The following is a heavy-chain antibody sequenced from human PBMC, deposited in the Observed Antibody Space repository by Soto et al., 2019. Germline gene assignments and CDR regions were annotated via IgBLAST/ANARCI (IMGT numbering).Heavy chain of an antibody. CDR3: ARTTTTKSRDY. V-gene: IGHV3-74*01. Sequence: PGGSLRLSCAVSGFTLSGYWMHWVRQAPGKGLEWVSRINNDGSGTYYADSVKGRFTISRDNSKNTLYLQMNSLRVEDTAVYYCARTTTTKSRDYWGQGTLVTVSS. CDR1: GFTLSGYW. CDR2: INNDGSGT. J-gene: IGHJ4*02. D-gene: IGHD4-17*01.